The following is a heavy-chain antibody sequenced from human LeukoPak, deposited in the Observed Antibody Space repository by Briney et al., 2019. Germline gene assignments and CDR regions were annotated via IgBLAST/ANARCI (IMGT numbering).Heavy chain of an antibody. Sequence: PSETLSLTCAVYGGSFSGYYWSWIRQPPGKGLEWIGEINHSGSTNYNPSLKSRVTISVDTSKNQFSLKLSSVTAADTAVYYCARVPPRIYGSGSYPFDYWGQGTLVTVSS. D-gene: IGHD3-10*01. CDR2: INHSGST. CDR3: ARVPPRIYGSGSYPFDY. J-gene: IGHJ4*02. V-gene: IGHV4-34*01. CDR1: GGSFSGYY.